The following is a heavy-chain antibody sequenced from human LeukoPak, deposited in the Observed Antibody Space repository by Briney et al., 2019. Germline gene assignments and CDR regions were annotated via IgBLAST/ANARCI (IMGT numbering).Heavy chain of an antibody. CDR2: ISFHNGHT. CDR3: TRELKAQRIEALLWFGDSPPVYGMDV. Sequence: ASVKVSCKASGYNFATYGISWVRQAPGQGLEWMGWISFHNGHTKYAQKFQGRVTMTTDTSTSTAYMELKSLRSDDTAVYYCTRELKAQRIEALLWFGDSPPVYGMDVWGQGTTVTVSS. CDR1: GYNFATYG. D-gene: IGHD3-10*01. V-gene: IGHV1-18*01. J-gene: IGHJ6*02.